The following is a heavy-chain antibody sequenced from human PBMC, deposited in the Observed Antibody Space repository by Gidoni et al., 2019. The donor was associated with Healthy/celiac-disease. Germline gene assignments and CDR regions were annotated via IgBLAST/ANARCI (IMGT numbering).Heavy chain of an antibody. D-gene: IGHD4-4*01. V-gene: IGHV3-49*04. CDR1: GFTFGDYA. J-gene: IGHJ4*02. CDR2: IRSKAYGGTT. Sequence: EVQLVESGGGLVQPGRSLRLSCTASGFTFGDYAMSWVRQAPGKGLEWVGFIRSKAYGGTTEYAASVKGRFTISRDDSKSIAYLQMNSLKTEDTAVYYCLSSNYVSTRNYWGQGTLVTVSS. CDR3: LSSNYVSTRNY.